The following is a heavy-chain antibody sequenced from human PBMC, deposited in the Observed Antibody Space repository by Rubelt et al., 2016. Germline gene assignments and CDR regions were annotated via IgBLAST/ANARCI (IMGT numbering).Heavy chain of an antibody. CDR1: GGSFSGYY. J-gene: IGHJ2*01. CDR2: ITPSGSN. Sequence: QVQLQQWGAGLLKPSETLSLTCAVYGGSFSGYYWSWIRQPPGKGLEWIGEITPSGSNNYTPSLTSRVTISVDTSKNQFPRKLSSVTAADTAVYYCARDILMVGATLYFDLWGRGTLVTVS. V-gene: IGHV4-34*02. D-gene: IGHD1-26*01. CDR3: ARDILMVGATLYFDL.